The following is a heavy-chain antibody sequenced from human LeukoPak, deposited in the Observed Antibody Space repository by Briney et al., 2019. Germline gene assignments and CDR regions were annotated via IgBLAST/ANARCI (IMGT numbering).Heavy chain of an antibody. D-gene: IGHD3-3*01. CDR3: ARALTYYDFWSGYYGPYYFDY. J-gene: IGHJ4*02. Sequence: SETLSLTCTVSGGSISSHYWSWIRQPPGKGLEWIGYIYYSGSTNYNPSLKSRVTTSVDTSKNQFSLKLSSVTAADTAVYYCARALTYYDFWSGYYGPYYFDYWGQGTLVTVSS. CDR2: IYYSGST. V-gene: IGHV4-59*11. CDR1: GGSISSHY.